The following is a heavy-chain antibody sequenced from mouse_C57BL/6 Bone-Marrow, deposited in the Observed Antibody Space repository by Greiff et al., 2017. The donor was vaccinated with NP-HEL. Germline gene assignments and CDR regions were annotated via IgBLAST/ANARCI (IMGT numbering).Heavy chain of an antibody. V-gene: IGHV1-81*01. CDR2: IYPRSGNT. CDR1: GYTFTSSG. CDR3: ARESYYGYDGEYYYAMDY. Sequence: VQLQQSGAELARPGASVKLSCKASGYTFTSSGISWVKQRTGQGLEWIGEIYPRSGNTYYNEKFKGKATLTADKSSSTAYMGLRSLTSEDSAVYFCARESYYGYDGEYYYAMDYWGQGTSVTVSS. D-gene: IGHD2-2*01. J-gene: IGHJ4*01.